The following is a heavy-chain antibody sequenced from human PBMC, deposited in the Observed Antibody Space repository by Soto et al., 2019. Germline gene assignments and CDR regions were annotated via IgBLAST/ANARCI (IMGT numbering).Heavy chain of an antibody. V-gene: IGHV1-69*08. CDR1: GGTFSSYT. CDR2: IIPILGIA. Sequence: QVQLVQSGAEVKKPGSSVKVSCKASGGTFSSYTISWVRQAPGQGLEWMGRIIPILGIANYAQKFQGRVTITADKSTSRADMELSSLRSEDTAVYYCARDEGYCSGGSCYFAVDYWGQGTLVTVSS. J-gene: IGHJ4*02. CDR3: ARDEGYCSGGSCYFAVDY. D-gene: IGHD2-15*01.